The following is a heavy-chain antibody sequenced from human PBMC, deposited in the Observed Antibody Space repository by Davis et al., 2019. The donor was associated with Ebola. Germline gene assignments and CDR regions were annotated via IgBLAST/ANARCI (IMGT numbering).Heavy chain of an antibody. V-gene: IGHV4-61*03. Sequence: PSETLSLTCTVSGGSVSSGSHYWSWIRQPPGKGLEWIGYIYYSATTNYNPSLKSRVTMSVDTSKNHFSLKLSSVTAADTAVYYCAREPYYDFRSGHFRDYGMDVWGQGTTVTVS. J-gene: IGHJ6*02. D-gene: IGHD3-3*01. CDR2: IYYSATT. CDR1: GGSVSSGSHY. CDR3: AREPYYDFRSGHFRDYGMDV.